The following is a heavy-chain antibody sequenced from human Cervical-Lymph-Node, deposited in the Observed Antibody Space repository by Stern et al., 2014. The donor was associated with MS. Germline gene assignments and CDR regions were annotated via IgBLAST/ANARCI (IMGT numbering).Heavy chain of an antibody. Sequence: VQLEESGGGVVQPGRSLTLSCSTSGFSFTFSPYDMHWVRQAPGKGLEWVAVMSYDGNNKNYADSVKGRFIISRDISKNTLYLQMNSLRVEDTAVYYCAKVRNDYSNRYYFDYWGQGTLVTVSS. V-gene: IGHV3-30*18. J-gene: IGHJ4*02. D-gene: IGHD4-11*01. CDR2: MSYDGNNK. CDR1: GFSFTFSPYD. CDR3: AKVRNDYSNRYYFDY.